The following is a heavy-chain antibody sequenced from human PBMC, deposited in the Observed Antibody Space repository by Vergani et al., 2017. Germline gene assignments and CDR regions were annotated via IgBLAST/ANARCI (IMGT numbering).Heavy chain of an antibody. Sequence: QLHLQESGPGLVKPSETLSLTCTVSGGSITSSSYYWGWIRQPPGKGLEWIGNIYHSGGDYYNPSLKGRVTISVDTSKNQFSLEVTSVTAADTAIYFCARTESFILRYFHLAVWGQGTLVTVSS. CDR1: GGSITSSSYY. CDR3: ARTESFILRYFHLAV. D-gene: IGHD3-9*01. CDR2: IYHSGGD. J-gene: IGHJ4*02. V-gene: IGHV4-39*01.